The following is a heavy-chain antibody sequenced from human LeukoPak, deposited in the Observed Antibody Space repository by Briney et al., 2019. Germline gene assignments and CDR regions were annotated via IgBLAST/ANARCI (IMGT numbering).Heavy chain of an antibody. CDR3: ASGAARSDY. J-gene: IGHJ4*02. CDR2: ISSSSSYI. D-gene: IGHD6-6*01. CDR1: GFTFSSYS. Sequence: PGGSLRLSCAASGFTFSSYSMSWVRQAPGKGLEWVSSISSSSSYIYYADSVKGRFTISRDNAKNSLYLQMNSLRAEDTAVYYCASGAARSDYWGQGTLVTVSS. V-gene: IGHV3-21*01.